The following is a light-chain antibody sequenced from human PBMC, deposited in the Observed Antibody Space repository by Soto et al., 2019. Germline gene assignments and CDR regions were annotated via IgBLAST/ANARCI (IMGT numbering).Light chain of an antibody. CDR1: TSNIGSNY. J-gene: IGLJ1*01. V-gene: IGLV1-47*01. Sequence: QSVLTQPPSASGTPGQGVTISCSGSTSNIGSNYVYWYQQLPGTAPKLLIYRNNQRPSGVPDRFSGSKAGTSASLAISGLRSDDEADYFCATWDDSLNVFYGLGTAAKV. CDR2: RNN. CDR3: ATWDDSLNVFYG.